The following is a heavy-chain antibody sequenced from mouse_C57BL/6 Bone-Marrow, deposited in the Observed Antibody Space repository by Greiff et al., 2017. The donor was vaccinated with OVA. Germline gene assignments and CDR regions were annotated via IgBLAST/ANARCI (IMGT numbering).Heavy chain of an antibody. D-gene: IGHD2-5*01. CDR1: GFTFSDYY. CDR3: EREDDSNYGDFFMDY. Sequence: EVQLQESGGGLVQPGGSLKLSCAASGFTFSDYYMYWVRQTPEKRLEWVAYISNGVGSPYYPDTLKGRFTFSRDNANNTLYLQMSRLKSEDTAMYYCEREDDSNYGDFFMDYWGQGTSVTVSS. V-gene: IGHV5-12*01. CDR2: ISNGVGSP. J-gene: IGHJ4*01.